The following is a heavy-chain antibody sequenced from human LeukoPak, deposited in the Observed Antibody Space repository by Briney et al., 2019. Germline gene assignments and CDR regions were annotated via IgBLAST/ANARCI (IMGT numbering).Heavy chain of an antibody. J-gene: IGHJ4*02. CDR3: ARAVGATHFDY. CDR2: IKQDGSEK. D-gene: IGHD1-26*01. CDR1: GFTFSSYW. V-gene: IGHV3-7*04. Sequence: GGSLRLSCAASGFTFSSYWMSWVRQAPRKGLEWVANIKQDGSEKFYVDSVKGRFTISRDNDKNSLCLQMNSLRAEDTAVYYCARAVGATHFDYWGQGILVTVSS.